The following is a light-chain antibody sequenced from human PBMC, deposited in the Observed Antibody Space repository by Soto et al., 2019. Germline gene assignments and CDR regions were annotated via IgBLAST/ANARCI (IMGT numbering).Light chain of an antibody. CDR3: QVWDSSSDHVI. Sequence: SYELTQPPSVSVAPGKTASITCGGDNLGSKSVHWYQQKPGQAPVLVIYYDDERPSGIPERFSASNSGNTATLTISRVEAGDEAEYCCQVWDSSSDHVIFGGGTQLTVL. CDR2: YDD. CDR1: NLGSKS. V-gene: IGLV3-21*04. J-gene: IGLJ2*01.